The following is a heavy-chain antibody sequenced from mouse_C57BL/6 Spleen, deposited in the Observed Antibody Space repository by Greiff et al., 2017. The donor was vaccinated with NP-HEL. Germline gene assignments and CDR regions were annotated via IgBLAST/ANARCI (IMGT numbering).Heavy chain of an antibody. D-gene: IGHD1-1*01. CDR1: GYTFTEYT. J-gene: IGHJ1*03. CDR3: ARHASNYYGSSTGYFDV. V-gene: IGHV1-62-2*01. CDR2: FYPGSGSI. Sequence: VQLQQSGAELVKPGASVKLSCKASGYTFTEYTIHWVKQRSGQGLEWIGWFYPGSGSIKYNEKFKDKATLTADKSSSTVYMELSRLTSEDSAVYFCARHASNYYGSSTGYFDVWGTGTTVTVSS.